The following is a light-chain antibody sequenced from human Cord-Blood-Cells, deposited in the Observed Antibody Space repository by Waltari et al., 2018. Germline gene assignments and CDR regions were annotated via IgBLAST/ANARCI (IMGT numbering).Light chain of an antibody. CDR3: CSYAGSSTWV. Sequence: QSALTQPASVSGSTGQSTTLSCHGTGRDVGSYHFVSWYQQHPGKAPKLMIYEGSKRPSGVSNRFSGSKSGNTASLTISGLQAEDEADYYCCSYAGSSTWVFGGGTKLTVL. J-gene: IGLJ3*02. V-gene: IGLV2-23*01. CDR1: GRDVGSYHF. CDR2: EGS.